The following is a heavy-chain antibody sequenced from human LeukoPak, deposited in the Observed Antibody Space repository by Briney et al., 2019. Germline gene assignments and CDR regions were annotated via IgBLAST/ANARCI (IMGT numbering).Heavy chain of an antibody. D-gene: IGHD4-17*01. CDR1: GGSISSYY. V-gene: IGHV4-59*06. Sequence: SETLSLTCTVSGGSISSYYWSWIRQPPGKGLEWIGYIYYSGSTYYNPSLKSRVTISVDTSKNQFSLKLSSVTAADTAVYYCARDHYGDYVWGQGTLVTVSS. CDR2: IYYSGST. CDR3: ARDHYGDYV. J-gene: IGHJ4*02.